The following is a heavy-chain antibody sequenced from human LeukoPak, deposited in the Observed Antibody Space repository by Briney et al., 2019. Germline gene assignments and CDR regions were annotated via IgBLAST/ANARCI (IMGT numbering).Heavy chain of an antibody. CDR3: ARAVGWYGDDAFDI. CDR2: IYTSGST. Sequence: NTSETLSLTCTVSGGSISSYYWSWIRQPAGKGLEWVGRIYTSGSTNYNPSLKSRVTMSVDASKNQFSLKLSSVTAADTAVYYCARAVGWYGDDAFDIWGQGTMVTVSS. V-gene: IGHV4-4*07. D-gene: IGHD6-19*01. CDR1: GGSISSYY. J-gene: IGHJ3*02.